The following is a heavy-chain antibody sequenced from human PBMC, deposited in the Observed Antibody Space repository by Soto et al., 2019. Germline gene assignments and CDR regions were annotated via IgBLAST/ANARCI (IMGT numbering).Heavy chain of an antibody. Sequence: PSETLSLTYTVSGGSFSIGRFYLSWIRQPPGKGLELIGFVYHIGLTNYNPSLKSRVAISVDTSKNQFSLKLSSVTAADTAVYYCADGYRNSLFDPWGQGTPVTVS. CDR1: GGSFSIGRFY. J-gene: IGHJ5*02. V-gene: IGHV4-61*01. CDR2: VYHIGLT. CDR3: ADGYRNSLFDP. D-gene: IGHD5-12*01.